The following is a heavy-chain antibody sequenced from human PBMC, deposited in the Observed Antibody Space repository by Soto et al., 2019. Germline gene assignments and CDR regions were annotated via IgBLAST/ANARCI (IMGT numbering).Heavy chain of an antibody. CDR2: IIPLFDTT. J-gene: IGHJ6*02. Sequence: QVQLVQSGAEVKKPGSSVKVSCKSSGYTFSNYAISWVRQAPGQGLEWMGGIIPLFDTTNYAQKFQGRVTITADESTSTAYLELSSLRSEDTAMYYCARGLRTVGVILNYYYYDMDVWGQGTTVTVSS. CDR3: ARGLRTVGVILNYYYYDMDV. V-gene: IGHV1-69*01. CDR1: GYTFSNYA. D-gene: IGHD3-22*01.